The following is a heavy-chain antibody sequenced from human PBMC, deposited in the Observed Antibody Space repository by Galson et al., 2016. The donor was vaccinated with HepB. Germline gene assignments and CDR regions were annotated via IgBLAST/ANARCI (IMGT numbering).Heavy chain of an antibody. Sequence: SVKVSCKADGYTFGSYGDTWVRQAPGQGLEWMGWISGHNGDRKYAQMFQDRLTMTTHTSTGTAYMELKNLRSDDTAVYYCARVGCRGTSCYEYRYFDMWGRGTLVSVSS. D-gene: IGHD2-2*01. CDR1: GYTFGSYG. CDR2: ISGHNGDR. V-gene: IGHV1-18*01. CDR3: ARVGCRGTSCYEYRYFDM. J-gene: IGHJ2*01.